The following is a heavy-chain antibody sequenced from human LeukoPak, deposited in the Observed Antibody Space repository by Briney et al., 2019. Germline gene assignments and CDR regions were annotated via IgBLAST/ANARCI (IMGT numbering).Heavy chain of an antibody. V-gene: IGHV1-46*01. J-gene: IGHJ4*02. CDR1: GVTSSSYA. CDR3: ARDKSGTTQGDSDY. D-gene: IGHD1-1*01. CDR2: IDPSGGST. Sequence: ASVKVSCKASGVTSSSYAINWVRQAPGQGLEWMGIIDPSGGSTSYAQKFQGRVTMTRDTSTSTVYMDLSSLRSEDTAVYYCARDKSGTTQGDSDYWGQGTLVTVSS.